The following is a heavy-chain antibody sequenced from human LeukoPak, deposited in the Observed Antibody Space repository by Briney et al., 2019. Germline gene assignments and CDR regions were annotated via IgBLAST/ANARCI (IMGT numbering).Heavy chain of an antibody. CDR1: GFTFSSYA. CDR2: ISGSGGST. D-gene: IGHD3-3*01. J-gene: IGHJ5*02. CDR3: AKDQHDFWSATGDWFDP. Sequence: GGSLRLSCAASGFTFSSYAMSWVRQAPGKGLEWVSAISGSGGSTYYADSVKGRFTISRDNSKNTLYLQMNSLRAEDTAVYYCAKDQHDFWSATGDWFDPWGQGTLVTVSS. V-gene: IGHV3-23*01.